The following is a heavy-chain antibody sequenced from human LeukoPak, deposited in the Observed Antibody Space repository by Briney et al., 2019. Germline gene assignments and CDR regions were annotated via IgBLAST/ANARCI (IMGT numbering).Heavy chain of an antibody. CDR3: AAEAAYYYDSRDAFDV. D-gene: IGHD3-22*01. V-gene: IGHV1-58*01. J-gene: IGHJ3*01. CDR2: IVVGSGNT. CDR1: GFTFTISA. Sequence: TSVKVSCKASGFTFTISAVQWVRQARGQRLEWIGWIVVGSGNTNYAQKFQERVTITRDMSTSLVYMELSSLRSEDTAVYYCAAEAAYYYDSRDAFDVWGQGTMVTVSS.